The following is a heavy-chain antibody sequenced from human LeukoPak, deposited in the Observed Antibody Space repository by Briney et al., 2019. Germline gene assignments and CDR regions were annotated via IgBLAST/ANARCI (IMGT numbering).Heavy chain of an antibody. CDR1: GFTFSRYS. Sequence: GGSLRLSCAASGFTFSRYSMNWVRQAPGKGPEWVSFINSRGSDKYYADSVEGRFTISRDNAKNSLFLQMNSLRAEDTAVYYCAREGSIVPHQDLDYWGQGTLVTVSS. V-gene: IGHV3-21*01. J-gene: IGHJ4*02. CDR2: INSRGSDK. CDR3: AREGSIVPHQDLDY. D-gene: IGHD2-8*01.